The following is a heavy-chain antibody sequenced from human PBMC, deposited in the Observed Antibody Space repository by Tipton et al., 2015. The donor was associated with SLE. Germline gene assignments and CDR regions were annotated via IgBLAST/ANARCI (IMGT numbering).Heavy chain of an antibody. CDR2: IRYDGSNK. CDR3: AYLAAFDY. D-gene: IGHD6-19*01. CDR1: GFTFSSYA. V-gene: IGHV3-30*04. Sequence: SLRLSCAASGFTFSSYAMHWVRQAPGKGLEWVAVIRYDGSNKYYADSVKGRFTISRDNSKNTLYLQMNSLRAEDTAVYYCAYLAAFDYWGQGTLVTVSS. J-gene: IGHJ4*02.